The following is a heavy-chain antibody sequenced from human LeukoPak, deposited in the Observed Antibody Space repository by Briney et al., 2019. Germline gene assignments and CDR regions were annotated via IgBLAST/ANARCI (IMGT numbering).Heavy chain of an antibody. CDR3: ARDSGYAAFDL. CDR2: VNVDGTQK. J-gene: IGHJ4*02. CDR1: GFSFSRSW. Sequence: GGSLRLSCEASGFSFSRSWMDWVRQAPGKGLEWVASVNVDGTQKGYADAVKGRFTISRDNDKNSLSLQMSSLRVDDTAIYFCARDSGYAAFDLWGLGTLVTVSS. D-gene: IGHD3-9*01. V-gene: IGHV3-7*05.